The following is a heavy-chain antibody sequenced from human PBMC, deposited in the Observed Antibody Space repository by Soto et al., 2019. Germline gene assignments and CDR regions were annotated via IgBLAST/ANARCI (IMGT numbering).Heavy chain of an antibody. CDR1: GGSISSGRFY. Sequence: QVQLQESGPGLVKPSQTLTLTCTVSGGSISSGRFYWSWIRQHPGKGLEWIGHISDSGSSYYNPSLESRVTISVDTSKNQFSLKLSAVTAADTAVYVCAITTFYDVFTAYYSLFDYWGQGTMVTVSS. CDR2: ISDSGSS. CDR3: AITTFYDVFTAYYSLFDY. D-gene: IGHD3-9*01. V-gene: IGHV4-31*03. J-gene: IGHJ4*02.